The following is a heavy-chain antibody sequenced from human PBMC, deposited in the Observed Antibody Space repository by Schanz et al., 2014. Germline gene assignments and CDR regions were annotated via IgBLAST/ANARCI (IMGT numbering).Heavy chain of an antibody. J-gene: IGHJ4*02. D-gene: IGHD3-16*02. Sequence: QVQLVESGGGVVQPGGSLSLSCAASGFTFSNFGMHWVRQAPGKGLEWVAFIRFDLTDKYYADSVKGRFTISRDNSNNTLYLQMNSLRPDDTALYYCAKEGDVWGTFRYYFDSWGQGTLVTVSS. CDR3: AKEGDVWGTFRYYFDS. CDR1: GFTFSNFG. V-gene: IGHV3-30*02. CDR2: IRFDLTDK.